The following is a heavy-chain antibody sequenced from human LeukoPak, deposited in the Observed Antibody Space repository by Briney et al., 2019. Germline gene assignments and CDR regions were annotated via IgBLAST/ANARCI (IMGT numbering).Heavy chain of an antibody. CDR2: TYYRSKWYN. D-gene: IGHD2-2*01. CDR3: ARGDRSSTACPIDY. J-gene: IGHJ4*02. Sequence: SQTLSLACVISGDSVSSTSAAWNWIRQSPSRGLEWMGRTYYRSKWYNDYAVSVKSRITINPDTSKNQFSLQLNSVTPEDTAVYFCARGDRSSTACPIDYWGQGTLVTVSS. V-gene: IGHV6-1*01. CDR1: GDSVSSTSAA.